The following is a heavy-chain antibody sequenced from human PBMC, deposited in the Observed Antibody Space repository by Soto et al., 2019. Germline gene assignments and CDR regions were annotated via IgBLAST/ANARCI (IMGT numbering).Heavy chain of an antibody. CDR1: GGSITSDNSYS. CDR2: ISHTGST. D-gene: IGHD3-10*01. J-gene: IGHJ5*02. Sequence: PSETLSLTCAVSGGSITSDNSYSLNVILQPPDKHLECIGSISHTGSTSYNPSLKSRVTMSLDKSKNQFSLKLSSVIAADMALYYCARAVAPYFGAWFDPWGQGTLVTVSS. V-gene: IGHV4-30-2*01. CDR3: ARAVAPYFGAWFDP.